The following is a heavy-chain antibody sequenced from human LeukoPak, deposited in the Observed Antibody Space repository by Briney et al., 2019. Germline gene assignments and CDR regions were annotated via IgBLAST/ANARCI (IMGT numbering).Heavy chain of an antibody. CDR2: INPSGGSP. J-gene: IGHJ3*02. CDR1: GYTFTSYY. V-gene: IGHV1-46*01. Sequence: GASVKVSCKASGYTFTSYYMHWVRQAPGQGLEWMGIINPSGGSPSYAQRCQGRVTMTRDKSTSTVYMALSSLRPEDTGVYYCARDRDYDILTGYAFDIWGQGTMVTVSS. CDR3: ARDRDYDILTGYAFDI. D-gene: IGHD3-9*01.